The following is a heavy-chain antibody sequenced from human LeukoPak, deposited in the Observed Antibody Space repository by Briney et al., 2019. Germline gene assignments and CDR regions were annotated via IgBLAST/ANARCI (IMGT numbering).Heavy chain of an antibody. D-gene: IGHD3-22*01. CDR1: GGSFSGYY. J-gene: IGHJ3*02. V-gene: IGHV4-34*01. Sequence: PSETLSLTCAVYGGSFSGYYWSRIPQPPGKGLEWIGEINHSGSTNYNPSLKSRVTISVDTSKNQFSLKLSSVTAADTAVYYCARVSSDSSGYYYADRIWGQGTMVTVSS. CDR3: ARVSSDSSGYYYADRI. CDR2: INHSGST.